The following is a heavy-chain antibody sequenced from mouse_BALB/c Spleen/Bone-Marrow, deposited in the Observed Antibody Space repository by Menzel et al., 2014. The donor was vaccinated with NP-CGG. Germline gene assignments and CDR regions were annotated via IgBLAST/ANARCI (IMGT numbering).Heavy chain of an antibody. CDR1: GYTFIDYV. Sequence: QVQLQQSGAELVRPGASVKLSCKALGYTFIDYVIHWVKQTPVHGLEWIGAIHPGSGGTAYKQKLKGKAPLSADKYSSTVYMELSSLTSEDSVVYYCERLRQLGLRTIDYWGQGTTLTVSS. CDR2: IHPGSGGT. J-gene: IGHJ2*01. D-gene: IGHD3-2*01. CDR3: ERLRQLGLRTIDY. V-gene: IGHV1-15*01.